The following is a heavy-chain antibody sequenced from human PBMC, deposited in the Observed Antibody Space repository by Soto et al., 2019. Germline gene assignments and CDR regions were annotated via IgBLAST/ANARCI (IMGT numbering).Heavy chain of an antibody. V-gene: IGHV4-39*02. CDR2: INYSGST. CDR1: GASIISSSYY. Sequence: SETLSLTCTVSGASIISSSYYWGWVRQPPGKGLEWIGSINYSGSTYYNPSLKSRVTISADTSKNQFSLKLRSVTAADTAVYYCARERLAVAGKGGWFDPWGQETLVTVSS. J-gene: IGHJ5*02. D-gene: IGHD6-19*01. CDR3: ARERLAVAGKGGWFDP.